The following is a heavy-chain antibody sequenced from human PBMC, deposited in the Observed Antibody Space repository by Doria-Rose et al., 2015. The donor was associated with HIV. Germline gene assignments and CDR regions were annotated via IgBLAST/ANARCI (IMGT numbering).Heavy chain of an antibody. CDR2: IFSDDER. J-gene: IGHJ4*02. V-gene: IGHV2-26*01. D-gene: IGHD6-13*01. CDR3: ARIKSSRWYHKYYFDF. CDR1: GVSLSSPGMG. Sequence: QVQLVQSGPVLVKPTETLTLTCTVSGVSLSSPGMGVSWIRQPPGKALEWLANIFSDDERSYKTSLKSRLTISRGTSKSQVFLTMTDMDPVDTATYYCARIKSSRWYHKYYFDFWGQGTLVIVSA.